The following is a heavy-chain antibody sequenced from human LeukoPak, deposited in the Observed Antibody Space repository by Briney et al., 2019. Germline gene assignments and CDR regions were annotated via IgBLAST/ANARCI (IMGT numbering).Heavy chain of an antibody. Sequence: ASVKVSCKASGGTFSSYAINWVRQATGQGLEWMGWMNPNSGNTGYAQKFQGRVTITRNTSISTAYMELSSLRSEDTAVYYCARGARVTPWSGYYYYMDVWGKGTTVTVPS. CDR2: MNPNSGNT. CDR1: GGTFSSYA. D-gene: IGHD4-23*01. CDR3: ARGARVTPWSGYYYYMDV. V-gene: IGHV1-8*03. J-gene: IGHJ6*03.